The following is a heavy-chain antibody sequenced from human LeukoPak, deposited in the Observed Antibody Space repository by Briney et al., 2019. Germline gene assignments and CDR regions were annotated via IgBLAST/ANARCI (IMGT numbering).Heavy chain of an antibody. CDR2: IYGGGST. Sequence: GGSLRLSCAASGFTVSSNSMSWVRQAPGKGLEWVSVIYGGGSTYYADSVKGRFTISRDNSKNTLYLQMNSLRAEDTAVYYCATTTVGYFSSTSCYYYYYMDVWGKGTTVTVSS. V-gene: IGHV3-66*02. CDR3: ATTTVGYFSSTSCYYYYYMDV. D-gene: IGHD2-2*01. J-gene: IGHJ6*03. CDR1: GFTVSSNS.